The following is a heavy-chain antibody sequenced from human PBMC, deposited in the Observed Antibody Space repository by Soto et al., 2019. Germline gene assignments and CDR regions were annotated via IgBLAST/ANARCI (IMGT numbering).Heavy chain of an antibody. D-gene: IGHD1-26*01. V-gene: IGHV4-30-4*01. CDR1: GGSISSGDYY. CDR3: ARLSGSYNDRYFDY. Sequence: NPSETLSLTCTVSGGSISSGDYYWSWIRQPPGKGLEWIGYIYYSGSTYYNPSLKSRVTISVDTSKNQFSLKVKSVTAADTAVYYCARLSGSYNDRYFDYWGQGTLVTVSS. J-gene: IGHJ4*02. CDR2: IYYSGST.